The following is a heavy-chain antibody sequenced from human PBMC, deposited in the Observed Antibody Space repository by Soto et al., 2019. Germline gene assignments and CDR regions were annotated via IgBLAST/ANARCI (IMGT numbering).Heavy chain of an antibody. CDR3: ARVERGTATTVVDAFDI. D-gene: IGHD1-1*01. CDR2: MSHSGGT. Sequence: QVQLQQWGAGLLKPSETLSPTCAVYGGFVTSGSYYWSWIRQPPGKGLGWIGEMSHSGGTHFNPSLKSRVTISVDTSKNQFTLKMSSVTAADTALYYCARVERGTATTVVDAFDIWGPGTMVTVSS. J-gene: IGHJ3*02. CDR1: GGFVTSGSYY. V-gene: IGHV4-34*01.